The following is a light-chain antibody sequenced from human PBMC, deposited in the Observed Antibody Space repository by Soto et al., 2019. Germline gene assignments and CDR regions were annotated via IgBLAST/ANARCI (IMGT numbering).Light chain of an antibody. J-gene: IGLJ2*01. CDR1: ALPKKY. CDR2: KDS. V-gene: IGLV3-16*01. Sequence: SYELTQPPSVSVSLGQMARITGCGAALPKKYAYWYQQKPGQFPVVVIYKDSERPSGIPERFSGSSSGTIVTSTISGVQAEDEADYECLSADSSGTGVVFGGGTKLTVL. CDR3: LSADSSGTGVV.